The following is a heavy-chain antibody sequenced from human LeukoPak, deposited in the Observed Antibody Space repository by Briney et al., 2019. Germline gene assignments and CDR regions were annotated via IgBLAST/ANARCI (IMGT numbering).Heavy chain of an antibody. V-gene: IGHV3-21*04. J-gene: IGHJ4*02. CDR3: ATYRQVLLPFES. Sequence: GGSLRLSCAASGFTFSSYSMNWVRQAPGKGLEWVSSISSSSSYIYYADSVKGRFTISRDNAKNSLYLQMTSLRAEDTAIYYRATYRQVLLPFESWGQGTLVTVSS. D-gene: IGHD2-8*02. CDR1: GFTFSSYS. CDR2: ISSSSSYI.